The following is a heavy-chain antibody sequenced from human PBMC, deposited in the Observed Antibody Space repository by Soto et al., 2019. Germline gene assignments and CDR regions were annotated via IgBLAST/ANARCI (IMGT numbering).Heavy chain of an antibody. V-gene: IGHV1-46*01. CDR3: AREKSGADIVVVPAAYDAFDI. J-gene: IGHJ3*02. CDR1: GYTFTSYY. CDR2: INPSGGST. D-gene: IGHD2-2*01. Sequence: ASVKVSCKASGYTFTSYYMHWVRQAPGQGLEWMGIINPSGGSTSYAQKIQGRVTMTRDTSTSTVYMELSSLRSEDTAVYYCAREKSGADIVVVPAAYDAFDIWGQGTMVTVSS.